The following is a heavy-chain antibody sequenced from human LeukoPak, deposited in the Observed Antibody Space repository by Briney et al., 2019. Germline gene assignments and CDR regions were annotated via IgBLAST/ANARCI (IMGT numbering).Heavy chain of an antibody. D-gene: IGHD3-9*01. CDR2: ISSSGSTI. J-gene: IGHJ3*02. Sequence: GGSLRLSCAASGFTFSDYYMSWIRQAPGKGLEWVSYISSSGSTIYYADSVKGRFTISRDNAKNSLYLQMNSLIAEDTAVYYCARGGDGAYFDWANDAFDIWGQGTMVTVSS. V-gene: IGHV3-11*01. CDR3: ARGGDGAYFDWANDAFDI. CDR1: GFTFSDYY.